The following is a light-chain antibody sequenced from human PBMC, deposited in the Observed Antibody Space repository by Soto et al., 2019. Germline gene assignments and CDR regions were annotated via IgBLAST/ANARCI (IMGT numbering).Light chain of an antibody. J-gene: IGKJ5*01. CDR2: SAS. CDR3: QYYDASQGIT. Sequence: ELLLTQSPGTLSLSPGERAMLSCRASQRVSSTYLAWYQQKHGQAPRLLIYSASSRAAGIPDAFSGSGSGADFTLTISRLEPEDLAVYYCQYYDASQGITVGQGTRLEIK. CDR1: QRVSSTY. V-gene: IGKV3-20*01.